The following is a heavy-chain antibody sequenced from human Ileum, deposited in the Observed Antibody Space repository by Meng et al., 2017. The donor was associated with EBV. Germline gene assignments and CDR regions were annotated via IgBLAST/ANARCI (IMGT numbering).Heavy chain of an antibody. CDR2: MSDSGIT. J-gene: IGHJ4*02. CDR3: AKNGEKYFEY. Sequence: QEQLDESGPVLVNPSAPPLPPCAFSGGSISVINWWSWVRQSPEKGLEWIGEMSDSGITHYNPSLKSRVTISADKSNNQFSLKLTSVTSADTAVYFCAKNGEKYFEYWGQGTLVTVSS. V-gene: IGHV4-4*02. CDR1: GGSISVINW.